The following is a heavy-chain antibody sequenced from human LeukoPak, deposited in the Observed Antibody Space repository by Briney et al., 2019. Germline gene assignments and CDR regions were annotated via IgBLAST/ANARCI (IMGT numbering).Heavy chain of an antibody. V-gene: IGHV3-23*01. CDR1: GFTFSSYA. D-gene: IGHD3-16*02. CDR3: AKDFDYVWGSYRYDYFDY. J-gene: IGHJ4*02. CDR2: ISRSGGST. Sequence: PGGSLRLSCAASGFTFSSYAMSWVRQAPGKGLEWVSAISRSGGSTYYADSVKGRFTISRDNSKNTLYLQMNSLRAEDTAVYYCAKDFDYVWGSYRYDYFDYWGQGTLVTVSS.